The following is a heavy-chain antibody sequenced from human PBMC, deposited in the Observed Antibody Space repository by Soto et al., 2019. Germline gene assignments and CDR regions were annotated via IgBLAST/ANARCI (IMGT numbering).Heavy chain of an antibody. J-gene: IGHJ4*02. CDR3: ARDVWSRASGPPDS. V-gene: IGHV3-9*01. Sequence: RRLSCAASGFTFADYAMHWVRQAPGKGLEWGTGISWNSGTIGYADSVKGRFTISRDNAKNSLYLQMNSLRTEDTALYYCARDVWSRASGPPDSWGQGTLVTVSS. CDR1: GFTFADYA. CDR2: ISWNSGTI. D-gene: IGHD3-10*01.